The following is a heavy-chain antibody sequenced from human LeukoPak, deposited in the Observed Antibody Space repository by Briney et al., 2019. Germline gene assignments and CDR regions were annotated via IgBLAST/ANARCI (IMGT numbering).Heavy chain of an antibody. Sequence: ASVKVSCKVSGYTLTELSMHWVRQAPGKGLEWMGGFDPEDGETIYAQKFQGRVTMTEDTSTDTAYMELSSLRSGDTAVYYCATGKNGWYNLLDGWFDPWGQGTLVTVSS. D-gene: IGHD6-19*01. CDR2: FDPEDGET. CDR1: GYTLTELS. J-gene: IGHJ5*02. V-gene: IGHV1-24*01. CDR3: ATGKNGWYNLLDGWFDP.